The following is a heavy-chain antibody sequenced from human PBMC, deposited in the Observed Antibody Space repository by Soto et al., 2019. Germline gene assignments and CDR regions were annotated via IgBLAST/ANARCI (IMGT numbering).Heavy chain of an antibody. Sequence: ASVKVSCKASGYTFTSYGISWVRQAPGQGLEWMGWISAYNGNTNYAQKLQGRVTMTTDTSTSTAYMELRSLRSDDTAVYYCARYNWNYALYYYGMDVWGQGTTVTVPS. V-gene: IGHV1-18*01. CDR3: ARYNWNYALYYYGMDV. CDR1: GYTFTSYG. D-gene: IGHD1-7*01. CDR2: ISAYNGNT. J-gene: IGHJ6*02.